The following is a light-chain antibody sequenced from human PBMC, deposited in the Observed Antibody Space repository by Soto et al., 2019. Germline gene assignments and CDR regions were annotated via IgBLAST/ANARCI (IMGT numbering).Light chain of an antibody. Sequence: DIQMTQSPSTLSASIRDRVTITCRASQKISGWLAWYQQKPGKAPKLLIYDASSLQSGVPSRFSGSGSGTNFTLHISSLQPDDFATYYCQQYNSDPLTFGQGHKVEIK. CDR3: QQYNSDPLT. J-gene: IGKJ1*01. CDR2: DAS. CDR1: QKISGW. V-gene: IGKV1-5*01.